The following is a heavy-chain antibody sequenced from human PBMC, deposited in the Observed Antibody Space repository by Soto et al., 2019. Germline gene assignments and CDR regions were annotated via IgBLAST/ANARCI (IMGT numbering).Heavy chain of an antibody. CDR2: ISGSGDNT. V-gene: IGHV3-23*01. CDR1: GFTFSNYA. D-gene: IGHD3-10*01. Sequence: GSLRLSCAASGFTFSNYAMNWVRQAPGKGLEWVSGISGSGDNTYYADSVKGRFTISRDNSKSTLYLQMNSLRAEDTAVYYCAKDSDTKRGPDYWGQGTLVTVSS. CDR3: AKDSDTKRGPDY. J-gene: IGHJ4*02.